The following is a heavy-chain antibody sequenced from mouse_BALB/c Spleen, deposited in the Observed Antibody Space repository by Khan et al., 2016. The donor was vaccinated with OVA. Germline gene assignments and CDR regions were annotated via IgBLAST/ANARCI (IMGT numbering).Heavy chain of an antibody. D-gene: IGHD1-1*01. V-gene: IGHV5-17*02. CDR2: ISGDSSTI. Sequence: EVKLMEFGGGLVQPGGPRKLSCAASGFTFSSYGMHWVRQAPEKGPEWVAYISGDSSTIYYTDTVKGRFTISRDNPKNTLSLQMTSLMSEDTAMYYCATSYYYGYYFDYWGPGTTLTVSS. CDR1: GFTFSSYG. J-gene: IGHJ2*01. CDR3: ATSYYYGYYFDY.